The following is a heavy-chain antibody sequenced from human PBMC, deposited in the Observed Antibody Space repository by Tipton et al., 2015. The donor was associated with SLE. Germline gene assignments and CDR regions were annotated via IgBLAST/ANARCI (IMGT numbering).Heavy chain of an antibody. CDR3: AREFLNPVTTVHYYFDL. CDR1: GGSISSYY. J-gene: IGHJ2*01. V-gene: IGHV4-4*07. D-gene: IGHD4-11*01. Sequence: TLSLTCTVSGGSISSYYWSWIRQPAGGGLEWIGRIYTNENTNYNPSPKSRVTMSVDTSTNHFSLKLISVTAADTAVYYCAREFLNPVTTVHYYFDLWGRGTLVTVSS. CDR2: IYTNENT.